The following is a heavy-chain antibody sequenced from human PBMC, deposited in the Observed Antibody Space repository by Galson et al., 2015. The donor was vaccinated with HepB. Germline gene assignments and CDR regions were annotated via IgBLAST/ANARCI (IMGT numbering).Heavy chain of an antibody. V-gene: IGHV1-69*02. CDR1: GGTFSSYT. J-gene: IGHJ4*02. D-gene: IGHD6-19*01. Sequence: SVKVSCKASGGTFSSYTISWVRQAPGQGLEWMGRIIPILGIANYAQKFQGRVTITADKSTSTAYMELSSLRSEDTAVYYCATLSSGPGLSRAENTRPKFPKDYYFDYWGQGTLVTVSS. CDR3: ATLSSGPGLSRAENTRPKFPKDYYFDY. CDR2: IIPILGIA.